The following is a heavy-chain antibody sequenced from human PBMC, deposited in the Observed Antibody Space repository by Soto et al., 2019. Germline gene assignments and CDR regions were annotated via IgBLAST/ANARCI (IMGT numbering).Heavy chain of an antibody. J-gene: IGHJ6*04. D-gene: IGHD1-7*01. CDR2: ISYDGSNK. CDR3: AKLLSAGTTETYYYYGMDV. Sequence: GGSLRLSCAASGFTFSSYGMHWVRQAPGKGLEWVAVISYDGSNKYYADSVKGRFTISRDNSKNTLYLQMNSLRAEDTAVYYCAKLLSAGTTETYYYYGMDVWGKGTTVTVSS. V-gene: IGHV3-30*18. CDR1: GFTFSSYG.